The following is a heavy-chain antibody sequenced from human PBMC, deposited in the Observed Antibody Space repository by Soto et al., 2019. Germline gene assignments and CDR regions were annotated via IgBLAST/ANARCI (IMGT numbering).Heavy chain of an antibody. J-gene: IGHJ4*02. D-gene: IGHD2-15*01. CDR2: IDRDGTET. CDR1: GFTFSAYW. Sequence: GGSLRLSCAASGFTFSAYWMTWVRLTPGKGLEWVYKIDRDGTETHYVDSVKGRFTISRDNSEDTLYLQMNNLRAEDTAVYYCAREKSVLAAIGDXWGQGTRGNVS. CDR3: AREKSVLAAIGDX. V-gene: IGHV3-7*01.